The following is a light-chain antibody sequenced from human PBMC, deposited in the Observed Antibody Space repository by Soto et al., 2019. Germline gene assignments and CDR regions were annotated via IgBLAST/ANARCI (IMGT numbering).Light chain of an antibody. Sequence: QSALTQPASVSGSPGQSITISCPGTSSDVGTYTLVSWYQQYPGKAPKLMIYETSKRPSGVSDRFSGSKSGNTASLTISDLQPEDEADYYCCSFATRSTYVFGIGTKLTVL. CDR1: SSDVGTYTL. V-gene: IGLV2-23*01. CDR2: ETS. J-gene: IGLJ1*01. CDR3: CSFATRSTYV.